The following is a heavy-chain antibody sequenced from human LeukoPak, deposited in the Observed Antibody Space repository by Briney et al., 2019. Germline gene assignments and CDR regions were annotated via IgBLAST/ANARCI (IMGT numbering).Heavy chain of an antibody. CDR2: ISYDGSNK. CDR3: ARDPLPYYYDSSGYYPGVGAFDI. V-gene: IGHV3-30*04. D-gene: IGHD3-22*01. CDR1: GFTFSSYA. J-gene: IGHJ3*02. Sequence: GRSLRLSCAASGFTFSSYAMHWVRQAPGKGLEWVAVISYDGSNKYYADSVKGRFTISRDNSKNTLYLQMNSLRAEDTAVYYCARDPLPYYYDSSGYYPGVGAFDIWGQGTMVTVSS.